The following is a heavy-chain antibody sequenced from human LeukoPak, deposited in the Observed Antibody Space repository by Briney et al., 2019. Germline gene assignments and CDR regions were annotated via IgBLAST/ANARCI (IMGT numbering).Heavy chain of an antibody. Sequence: AGGSLRLSCAASGFTFSSYDMHWVRQATGKGLEWVSAIGTAGDTYYPGSVKGRFTISRENAKNSLYLQMNSLRAGDTAVYYCARVDYYYGMDVWGQGTTVTVSS. CDR3: ARVDYYYGMDV. CDR2: IGTAGDT. V-gene: IGHV3-13*01. J-gene: IGHJ6*02. CDR1: GFTFSSYD.